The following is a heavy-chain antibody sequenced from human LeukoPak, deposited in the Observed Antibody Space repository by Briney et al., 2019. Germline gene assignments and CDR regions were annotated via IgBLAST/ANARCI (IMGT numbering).Heavy chain of an antibody. CDR2: ISGSGGST. D-gene: IGHD3-16*01. Sequence: GGSLRLSCAASGFTFSDYYMSWIRQAPGKGLEWVSAISGSGGSTYYADSVKGRFTISRDNSKNTLYLQMNSLRAEDTAVYYCAKDLGWGGAAFDYWGQGTLVTVSS. CDR3: AKDLGWGGAAFDY. V-gene: IGHV3-23*01. CDR1: GFTFSDYY. J-gene: IGHJ4*02.